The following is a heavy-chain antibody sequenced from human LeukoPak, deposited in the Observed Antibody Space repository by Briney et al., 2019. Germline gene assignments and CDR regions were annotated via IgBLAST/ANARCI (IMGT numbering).Heavy chain of an antibody. D-gene: IGHD1-26*01. CDR1: GFTVSSNY. J-gene: IGHJ4*02. CDR3: ARDASGSYYFFDY. CDR2: IYSGGST. Sequence: GRSLRLSCAASGFTVSSNYMSWVRQAPGKGLEWVSVIYSGGSTYYADSVKGRFTISRDNSKNTLYLQMNSLRAEDTAVYYCARDASGSYYFFDYWGQGTLVTVSS. V-gene: IGHV3-66*01.